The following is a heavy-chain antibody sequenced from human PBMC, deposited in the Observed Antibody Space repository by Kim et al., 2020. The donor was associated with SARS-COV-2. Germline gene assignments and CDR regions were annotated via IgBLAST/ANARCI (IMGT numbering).Heavy chain of an antibody. Sequence: YAQKFQGRVTITADESTSTAYMELSSLRSEDTAVYYCARGRYSSSWTNDYWGQGTLVTVSS. J-gene: IGHJ4*02. V-gene: IGHV1-69*01. CDR3: ARGRYSSSWTNDY. D-gene: IGHD6-13*01.